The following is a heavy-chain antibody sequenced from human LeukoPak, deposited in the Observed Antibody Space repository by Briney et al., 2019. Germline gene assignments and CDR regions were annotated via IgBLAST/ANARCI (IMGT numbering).Heavy chain of an antibody. J-gene: IGHJ4*02. CDR3: AGDYGGHGGFDY. V-gene: IGHV3-48*03. Sequence: GGSLRLSCAASGFTFSSYEMNWVRQVPGKGLEWVSYISSSGSTIYYADSVKGRFTISRDNAKNSLYLQMNSLRAEDTAVYYCAGDYGGHGGFDYWGQGTLVTVSS. CDR2: ISSSGSTI. D-gene: IGHD4-23*01. CDR1: GFTFSSYE.